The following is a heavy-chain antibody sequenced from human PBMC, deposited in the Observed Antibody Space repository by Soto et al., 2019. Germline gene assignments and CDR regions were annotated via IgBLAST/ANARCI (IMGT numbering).Heavy chain of an antibody. Sequence: SETLSLTCTVSGGSVSSGSYYWSWIRQPPGKGLEWIGYIYYSGSTNYNPSLKSRVTISVDTSKNQFSLKLSSVTAADTAVYYCARGSTEMATTLYYYYYGMDVWGQGTTVTV. CDR3: ARGSTEMATTLYYYYYGMDV. V-gene: IGHV4-61*01. CDR1: GGSVSSGSYY. J-gene: IGHJ6*02. D-gene: IGHD1-1*01. CDR2: IYYSGST.